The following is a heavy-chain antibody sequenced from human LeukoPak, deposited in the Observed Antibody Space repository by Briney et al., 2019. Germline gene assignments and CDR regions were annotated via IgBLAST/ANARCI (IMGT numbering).Heavy chain of an antibody. Sequence: GGSLRLSCATSGFTLSNFWMNWVRQAPGKGLERVANIDDDGNKTNYADSVKGRFTISRDNVKNSIYLQMSSLRADDAAVYYCARGRGIALWGQGTLVTVSS. J-gene: IGHJ4*02. CDR1: GFTLSNFW. V-gene: IGHV3-7*01. D-gene: IGHD6-13*01. CDR2: IDDDGNKT. CDR3: ARGRGIAL.